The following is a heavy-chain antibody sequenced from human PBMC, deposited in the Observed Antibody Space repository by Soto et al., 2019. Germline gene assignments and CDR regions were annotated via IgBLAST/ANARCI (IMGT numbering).Heavy chain of an antibody. CDR2: ISTDGTST. Sequence: GLSQRLSFAAAGLHFISFWMHWISKIPGKGLVWVSRISTDGTSTTYADSVKGRFTISRDNAKNTLYLEMNRLRAEDTALYYCVRDRDSRGLGFLDFWGQGTLVTVSS. J-gene: IGHJ4*02. CDR3: VRDRDSRGLGFLDF. V-gene: IGHV3-74*01. D-gene: IGHD6-19*01. CDR1: GLHFISFW.